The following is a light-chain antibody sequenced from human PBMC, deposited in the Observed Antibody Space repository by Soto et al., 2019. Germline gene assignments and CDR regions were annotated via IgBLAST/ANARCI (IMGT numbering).Light chain of an antibody. CDR3: MQALQTSIT. CDR1: QSLLHSNGYNY. V-gene: IGKV2-28*01. J-gene: IGKJ5*01. Sequence: DVVMTQSPLSLPVTLGQPASISCRSSQSLLHSNGYNYLDWYLQKPGQSPQLLIYLGSNRASGVPDRSSGSGSGTDFTLKISRVEAEDVGVYYCMQALQTSITFGQGTRLEIK. CDR2: LGS.